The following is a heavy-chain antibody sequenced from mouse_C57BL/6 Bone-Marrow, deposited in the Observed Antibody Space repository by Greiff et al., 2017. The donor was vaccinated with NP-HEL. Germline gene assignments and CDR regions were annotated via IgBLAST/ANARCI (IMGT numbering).Heavy chain of an antibody. Sequence: EVKLMESGGGLVQPKGSLKLSCAASGFSFNTYAMNWVRQAPGKGLEWVARIRSKSNNYATYYADSVKDRFTISRDDSESMLYLQMNNLKTEDTAMYYCVRRIYYGSRYAMDYWGQGTSVTVSS. CDR1: GFSFNTYA. CDR2: IRSKSNNYAT. CDR3: VRRIYYGSRYAMDY. D-gene: IGHD2-1*01. J-gene: IGHJ4*01. V-gene: IGHV10-1*01.